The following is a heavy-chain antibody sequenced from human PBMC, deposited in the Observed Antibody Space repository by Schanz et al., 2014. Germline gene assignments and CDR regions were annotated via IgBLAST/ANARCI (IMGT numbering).Heavy chain of an antibody. D-gene: IGHD3-16*01. CDR2: IWYDGNNK. Sequence: QVQLVESGGDVVQPGRSLRLSCAASGFTFSSYGRHWVRQAPGNGLEWVAVIWYDGNNKFYADSVKGRFTIPRDNAKNTLYLKMSRLRVEDTAVYYCVRWGASWGQGTLVTVSS. V-gene: IGHV3-33*03. J-gene: IGHJ5*02. CDR1: GFTFSSYG. CDR3: VRWGAS.